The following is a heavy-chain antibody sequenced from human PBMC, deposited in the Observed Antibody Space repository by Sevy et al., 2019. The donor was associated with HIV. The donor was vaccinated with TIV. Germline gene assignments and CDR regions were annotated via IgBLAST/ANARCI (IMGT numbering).Heavy chain of an antibody. CDR1: GFTFSDYY. CDR2: ISSSGSTI. D-gene: IGHD6-13*01. J-gene: IGHJ4*02. CDR3: ARESPIAAAGTLG. Sequence: EGSLRLSCAASGFTFSDYYMSWIRQAPGKGLEWVSYISSSGSTIYYADSVKGRFTISRDNAKNSLYLQTNSLRAEDTAVYYCARESPIAAAGTLGWGQGTLVTVSS. V-gene: IGHV3-11*01.